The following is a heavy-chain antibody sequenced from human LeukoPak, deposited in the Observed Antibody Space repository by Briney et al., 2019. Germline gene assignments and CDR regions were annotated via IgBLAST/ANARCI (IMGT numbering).Heavy chain of an antibody. D-gene: IGHD2-15*01. V-gene: IGHV1-18*01. J-gene: IGHJ4*02. CDR1: GYTFTSYG. CDR2: ISAYNGNT. CDR3: AWVPPIGYCSGGSCKNFDY. Sequence: ASVKVSCKASGYTFTSYGISWVRQAPGQGLEWMGWISAYNGNTNYAQKLQGRVTMTTDTSTSTAYMELRSLRSDDTAVYYCAWVPPIGYCSGGSCKNFDYWGQGTLVTVSS.